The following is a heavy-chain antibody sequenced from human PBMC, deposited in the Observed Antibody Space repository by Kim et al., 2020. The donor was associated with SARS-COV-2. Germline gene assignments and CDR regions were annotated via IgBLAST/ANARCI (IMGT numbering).Heavy chain of an antibody. CDR2: GNT. D-gene: IGHD5-12*01. V-gene: IGHV3-53*01. J-gene: IGHJ4*02. Sequence: GNTDYADSGRGRFTISSDSSKNTLYLKMNSLRAEDTAVYYCARDHLDGYNIWGQGTLVTVSS. CDR3: ARDHLDGYNI.